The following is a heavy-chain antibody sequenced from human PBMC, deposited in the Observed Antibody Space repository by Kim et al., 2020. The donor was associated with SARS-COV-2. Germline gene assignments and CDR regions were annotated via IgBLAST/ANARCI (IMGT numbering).Heavy chain of an antibody. Sequence: SETLSLTCTVSGGSISSYYWSWIRQPPGTGLEWIGYIYYSGSTNYNPYLKSRVTISVDTSKTQFSLKLSSVTAADTAVYYCARVTMSPLCGGDCYYFYYCGQGTLGTVSS. J-gene: IGHJ4*02. D-gene: IGHD2-21*02. CDR2: IYYSGST. CDR3: ARVTMSPLCGGDCYYFYY. V-gene: IGHV4-59*13. CDR1: GGSISSYY.